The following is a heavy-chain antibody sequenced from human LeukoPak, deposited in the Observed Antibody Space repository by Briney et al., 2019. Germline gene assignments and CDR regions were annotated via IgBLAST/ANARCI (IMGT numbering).Heavy chain of an antibody. Sequence: GGSLRLSCAASGFIFTDHWMSWVRQAPGKGLEWVANIKEDESAKFYADSVRGRFTISRDNAKNSLYLQMNNLRVEDTAVYYCARAVDVADCWGRGTLVTVSS. CDR2: IKEDESAK. J-gene: IGHJ4*02. CDR1: GFIFTDHW. D-gene: IGHD3-16*01. V-gene: IGHV3-7*01. CDR3: ARAVDVADC.